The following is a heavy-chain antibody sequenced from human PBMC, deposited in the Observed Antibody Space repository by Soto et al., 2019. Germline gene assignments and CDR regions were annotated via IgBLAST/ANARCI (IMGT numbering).Heavy chain of an antibody. CDR1: GFTFSTYS. CDR2: ISFSSAYI. D-gene: IGHD2-15*01. Sequence: EVQLVESGGGLVKPGGSLRLSCAASGFTFSTYSMNWVRQTPGKGLEWVSSISFSSAYIYYADSVRGRFTISRDNAKNALYLQLNSLRSEDTAVYYCAREFCDGGSCHSLGSWGQGTMVVVSS. J-gene: IGHJ3*01. V-gene: IGHV3-21*04. CDR3: AREFCDGGSCHSLGS.